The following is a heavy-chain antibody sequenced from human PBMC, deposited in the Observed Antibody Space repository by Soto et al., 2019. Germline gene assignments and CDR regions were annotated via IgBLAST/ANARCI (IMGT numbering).Heavy chain of an antibody. CDR3: ARGGYFDSSNHIAY. V-gene: IGHV1-3*01. CDR1: GYTFTSYG. D-gene: IGHD3-22*01. CDR2: INPGNGNT. Sequence: GASVKVSCKASGYTFTSYGINWVRQAPGRGLEWMGWINPGNGNTKYSQQFQGRVIIDRDTSASTAYMELSSLRSEDTAVYYCARGGYFDSSNHIAYWGLGTLVTVSS. J-gene: IGHJ4*02.